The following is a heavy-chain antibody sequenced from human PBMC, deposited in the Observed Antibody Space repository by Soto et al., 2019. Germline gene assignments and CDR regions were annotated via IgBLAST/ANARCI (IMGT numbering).Heavy chain of an antibody. V-gene: IGHV1-69*12. CDR1: GGTFSSYA. Sequence: QVQLVQAGAEVKKPGSSVKVSCQASGGTFSSYAIDWVRQAPGQGLEGMGGIIPIFGTADYAQKFQGRVTITADESTSTAYMELSSLRSEDTAVYYCARGQTGGGWGYYFDYWGQGTLVTVSS. J-gene: IGHJ4*02. CDR3: ARGQTGGGWGYYFDY. CDR2: IIPIFGTA. D-gene: IGHD3-16*01.